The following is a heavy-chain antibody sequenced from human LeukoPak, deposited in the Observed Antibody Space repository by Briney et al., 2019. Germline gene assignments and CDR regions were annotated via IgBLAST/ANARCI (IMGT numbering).Heavy chain of an antibody. V-gene: IGHV3-7*03. CDR1: GFTFRKYW. D-gene: IGHD3-3*01. Sequence: PGGSLRLSCVASGFTFRKYWLRWGRRAPGKGLVWGADVKLDGRERNYVESVKGRVTISIDNTKNSLYLQMTSLRAEDTAVFYCARDQYDTWSRRGNFDSWGQGTLVIVSS. J-gene: IGHJ4*02. CDR3: ARDQYDTWSRRGNFDS. CDR2: VKLDGRER.